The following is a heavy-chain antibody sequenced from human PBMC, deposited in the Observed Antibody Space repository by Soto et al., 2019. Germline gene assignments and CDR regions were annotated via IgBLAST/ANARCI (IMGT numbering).Heavy chain of an antibody. J-gene: IGHJ6*02. V-gene: IGHV4-59*01. CDR2: IYYSGST. D-gene: IGHD3-9*01. Sequence: SETLSLTCTVSGGSISSYYWSWIRQPPGKGLEWIGYIYYSGSTNYNPSLKSRVTISVDTSKNQFSLKLSSVTAADTAVYYCARSGIYYDILTGPLYYYCGMDVWGQGTTVTVSS. CDR1: GGSISSYY. CDR3: ARSGIYYDILTGPLYYYCGMDV.